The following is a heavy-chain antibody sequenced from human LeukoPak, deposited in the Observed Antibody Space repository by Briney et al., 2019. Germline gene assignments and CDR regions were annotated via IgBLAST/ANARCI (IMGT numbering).Heavy chain of an antibody. CDR3: AIFDRGDCISGRCYSLFDY. CDR2: ISAYNGNT. J-gene: IGHJ4*02. CDR1: GYTFTNYG. Sequence: SVKVSCKASGYTFTNYGFTWVRQAPGEGLEWMGWISAYNGNTKYTKNLQGRVVMSTDTSTSTAYMELSSLRSDDTAVYYCAIFDRGDCISGRCYSLFDYWGQRTVVTVSS. V-gene: IGHV1-18*01. D-gene: IGHD2-15*01.